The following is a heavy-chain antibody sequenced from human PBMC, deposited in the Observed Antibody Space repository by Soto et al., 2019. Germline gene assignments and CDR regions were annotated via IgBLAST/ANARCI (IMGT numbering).Heavy chain of an antibody. CDR2: IYYSGST. CDR1: GGSVSSGSYY. V-gene: IGHV4-61*01. D-gene: IGHD2-8*01. CDR3: ARHPGVYAFDI. J-gene: IGHJ3*02. Sequence: LSLTCTVSGGSVSSGSYYWSWIRQPPGKGLEWIGYIYYSGSTNYNPSLKSRVTISVDTSKNQFSLKLSSVTAADTAVYYCARHPGVYAFDIWGQGTMVTVSS.